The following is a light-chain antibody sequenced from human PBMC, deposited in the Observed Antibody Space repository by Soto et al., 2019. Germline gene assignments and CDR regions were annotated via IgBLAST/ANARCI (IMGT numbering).Light chain of an antibody. CDR3: SSYTSSSTVV. J-gene: IGLJ2*01. CDR2: DVS. V-gene: IGLV2-14*01. CDR1: SSDVGGYNY. Sequence: QPVLPQPASVSGSPGPSITISCTGTSSDVGGYNYVSWYQQHPGKAPKLMIYDVSNRPSGVSNRFSGSKSGNTASLTISGLQAEDEADYYCSSYTSSSTVVFGGGTKLTVL.